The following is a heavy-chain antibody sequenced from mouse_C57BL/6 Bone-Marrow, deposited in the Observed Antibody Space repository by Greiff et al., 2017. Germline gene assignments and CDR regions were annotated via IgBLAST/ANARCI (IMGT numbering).Heavy chain of an antibody. D-gene: IGHD2-3*01. CDR3: ARAMGCKPLYYAMDY. J-gene: IGHJ4*01. CDR1: GFNIKNTY. CDR2: IDPANGNT. Sequence: VQLKQSVAELVRPGASVKLSCTASGFNIKNTYMHWVKQRPEQGLEWIGRIDPANGNTKYAPKFQGKATITADTSSNTAYLQLSSLTSEDTAIYYCARAMGCKPLYYAMDYWGQGTTVTVSS. V-gene: IGHV14-3*01.